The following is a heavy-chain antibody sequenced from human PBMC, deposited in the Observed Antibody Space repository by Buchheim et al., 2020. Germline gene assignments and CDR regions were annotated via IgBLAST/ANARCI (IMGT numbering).Heavy chain of an antibody. CDR2: INWSGAST. D-gene: IGHD1-26*01. CDR1: GFTFDDYG. CDR3: AREGGSYLPPNYYYYYMDV. J-gene: IGHJ6*03. Sequence: EVQLAESGGGVVRPGGSLRLSCAASGFTFDDYGMSWVRQAPGKGLEWVSGINWSGASTGYADSVKGRFTISRDNVKNSLYLQMNSLRAEDTAMYYCAREGGSYLPPNYYYYYMDVWGKGTT. V-gene: IGHV3-20*04.